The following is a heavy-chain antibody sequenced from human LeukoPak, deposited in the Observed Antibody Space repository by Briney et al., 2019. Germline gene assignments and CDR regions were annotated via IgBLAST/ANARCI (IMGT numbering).Heavy chain of an antibody. CDR2: TSYSGNA. V-gene: IGHV4-59*01. Sequence: SETLSLTCTVSSDSISTNYWSWIRQPPGQGLEWIGYTSYSGNANYNPSLKSRVTISIDTSNSQFSLRLNSVGAADTAVYYCARTVYSSSWYKWAYFDYWGQGTLVTVSS. J-gene: IGHJ4*02. CDR3: ARTVYSSSWYKWAYFDY. D-gene: IGHD6-13*01. CDR1: SDSISTNY.